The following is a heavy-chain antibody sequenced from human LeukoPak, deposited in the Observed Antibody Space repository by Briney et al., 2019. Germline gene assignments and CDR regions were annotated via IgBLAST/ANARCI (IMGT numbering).Heavy chain of an antibody. CDR3: ARGDHIAARPFRFDY. CDR1: GFTFSSYG. J-gene: IGHJ4*02. V-gene: IGHV3-30*03. D-gene: IGHD6-6*01. Sequence: GGSLRLSCAASGFTFSSYGMHWVRQAPGKGLEWVAVISYDGSNKYYADSVKGRFTISRDNSKNTLYLQMNSLRAEDTAVYYCARGDHIAARPFRFDYWGQGTLVTVSS. CDR2: ISYDGSNK.